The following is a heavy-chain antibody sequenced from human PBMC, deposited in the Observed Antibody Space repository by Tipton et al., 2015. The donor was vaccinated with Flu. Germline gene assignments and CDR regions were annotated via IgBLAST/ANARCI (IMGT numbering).Heavy chain of an antibody. CDR2: IHYSGSA. Sequence: TLSLTCTVSGGSMSSVNYYWSWIRQLPGEGLEWIGYIHYSGSAYYNPSLKSRVTISVDASKNQFSLKFNSVTAADTAVYYCARIPGFCSGGSCSNSWFDPWGQGTLVTVSS. CDR3: ARIPGFCSGGSCSNSWFDP. CDR1: GGSMSSVNYY. D-gene: IGHD2-15*01. V-gene: IGHV4-31*03. J-gene: IGHJ5*02.